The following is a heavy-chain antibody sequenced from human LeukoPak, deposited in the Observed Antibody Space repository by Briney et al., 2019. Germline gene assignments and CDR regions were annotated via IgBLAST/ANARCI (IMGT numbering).Heavy chain of an antibody. D-gene: IGHD3-10*01. V-gene: IGHV4-4*02. CDR1: GDSMSNKNW. J-gene: IGHJ4*02. Sequence: SETLSLTCAVSGDSMSNKNWWSWVRQSPGTGLEWIGQIYHSGTTHYNPSLRSRLAMSVDKSKYQFSLTLSSVTAADTAIYYCARELIGDGGALAYFDLWARESWSPSPQ. CDR2: IYHSGTT. CDR3: ARELIGDGGALAYFDL.